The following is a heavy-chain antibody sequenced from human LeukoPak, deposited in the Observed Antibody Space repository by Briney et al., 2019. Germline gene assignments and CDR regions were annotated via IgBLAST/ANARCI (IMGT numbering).Heavy chain of an antibody. J-gene: IGHJ4*02. CDR1: GGSISSYY. Sequence: TSETLSLTCTVSGGSISSYYWSWIRQPPGKGLEWIGYIYYSGSTNYNPSLKSRVTISVDTSKNQFSLKLSSVTAADTAVYYCARDHNWNQYYFDYWGQGTLVTVSS. D-gene: IGHD1-20*01. CDR3: ARDHNWNQYYFDY. V-gene: IGHV4-59*01. CDR2: IYYSGST.